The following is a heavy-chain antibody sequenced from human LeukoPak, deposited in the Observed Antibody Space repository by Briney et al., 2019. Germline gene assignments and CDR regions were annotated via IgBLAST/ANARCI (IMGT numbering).Heavy chain of an antibody. V-gene: IGHV3-7*01. D-gene: IGHD3-10*01. CDR3: ARDRGITMVRGVYN. J-gene: IGHJ4*02. CDR1: GFTFSSYW. Sequence: GGSLRLSCAASGFTFSSYWMSWVRQAPGKGLEWVANIKQDGSEKYYVDSVKGRFTISRDNAKNSLYLQMNSLRAEDTAVYYCARDRGITMVRGVYNWGQGTLVTVSS. CDR2: IKQDGSEK.